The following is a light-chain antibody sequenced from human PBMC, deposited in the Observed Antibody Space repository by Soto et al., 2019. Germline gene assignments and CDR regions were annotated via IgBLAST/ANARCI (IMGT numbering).Light chain of an antibody. CDR2: DNN. CDR3: GTWDSSLSADVV. Sequence: QSVLTRPPSVSAAPGQKVTISCSGSSSNIGNNYVSWYQQLPGTAPKLLIYDNNKRPSGIPDRFSGSKSGTSATLGITGLQTGDEADYYCGTWDSSLSADVVFGGGTQLTVL. V-gene: IGLV1-51*01. J-gene: IGLJ2*01. CDR1: SSNIGNNY.